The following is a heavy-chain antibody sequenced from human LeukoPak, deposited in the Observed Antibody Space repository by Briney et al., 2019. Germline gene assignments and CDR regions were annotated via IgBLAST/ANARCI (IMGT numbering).Heavy chain of an antibody. D-gene: IGHD1-26*01. J-gene: IGHJ4*02. V-gene: IGHV3-43*01. CDR1: GFTFDDYT. Sequence: HPGGSLRLSCAASGFTFDDYTMHWVRQAPRKGLEWVSLISWDGGSTYYADSVKGRFTISRDNSKNSLYLQMNSLRTEDTALYYCAKGSSISGSFEPYYFDYWGQGTLVTVSS. CDR2: ISWDGGST. CDR3: AKGSSISGSFEPYYFDY.